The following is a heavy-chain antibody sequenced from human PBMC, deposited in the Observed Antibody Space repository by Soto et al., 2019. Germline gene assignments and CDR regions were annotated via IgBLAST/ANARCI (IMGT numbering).Heavy chain of an antibody. CDR1: GGSFSGYY. Sequence: TSETLSLTCAVYGGSFSGYYWSWIRQPPGKGLEWIGEINHSGSTNYNPSLKSRVTISVDTSKNQFSLKLSSVTAADTAVYYCARGGIAAAGSNSTDYWGQGTLVTVSS. D-gene: IGHD6-13*01. V-gene: IGHV4-34*01. J-gene: IGHJ4*02. CDR2: INHSGST. CDR3: ARGGIAAAGSNSTDY.